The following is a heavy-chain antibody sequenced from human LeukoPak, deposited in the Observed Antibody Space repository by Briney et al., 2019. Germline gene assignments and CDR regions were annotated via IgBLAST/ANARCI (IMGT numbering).Heavy chain of an antibody. CDR2: ISISSSTI. CDR1: GFTLSSYT. D-gene: IGHD3-10*01. Sequence: PGGSLRLSCVASGFTLSSYTMNWVRQAPGKGLEWVSYISISSSTIYYADSVKGRFTISRDNAKNSLYLQMNSLRAEDTAMYFCARGPPLLDPWGQGTLVTVSS. V-gene: IGHV3-48*01. CDR3: ARGPPLLDP. J-gene: IGHJ5*02.